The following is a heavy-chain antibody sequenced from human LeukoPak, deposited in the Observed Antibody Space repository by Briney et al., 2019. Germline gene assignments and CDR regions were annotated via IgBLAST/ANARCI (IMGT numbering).Heavy chain of an antibody. D-gene: IGHD3-22*01. CDR2: IYHSGST. V-gene: IGHV4-38-2*02. J-gene: IGHJ4*02. CDR3: ARGVVVDLYYFDY. CDR1: GGSISSGYY. Sequence: SETLSLTCTVSGGSISSGYYWGWIRQPPGKGLEWIGSIYHSGSTYYNPSLKSRVTISVDTSKNQFSLKLSSVTAADTAVYYCARGVVVDLYYFDYWGQGTLVTVSS.